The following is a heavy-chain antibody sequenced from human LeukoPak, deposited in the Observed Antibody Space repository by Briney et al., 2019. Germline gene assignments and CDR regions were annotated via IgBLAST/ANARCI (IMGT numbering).Heavy chain of an antibody. CDR1: GFTFSSYA. D-gene: IGHD3-9*01. V-gene: IGHV3-23*01. Sequence: GGSLRLSCAASGFTFSSYAMSWVRQAPGKGLEWVSDISGSGGSTYYADSVKGRFTISRDNSKNTLYLQMNSLRAEDTAVYYCAKDNALRYFDWLPDNSYYYYYGMDVWGQGTTVTVSS. CDR3: AKDNALRYFDWLPDNSYYYYYGMDV. J-gene: IGHJ6*02. CDR2: ISGSGGST.